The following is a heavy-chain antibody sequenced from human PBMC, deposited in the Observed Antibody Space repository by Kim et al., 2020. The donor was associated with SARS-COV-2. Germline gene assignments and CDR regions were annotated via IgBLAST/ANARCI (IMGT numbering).Heavy chain of an antibody. Sequence: GGSLRLSCAASGFTFSSYAMHWVRQAPGKGLEWVAVISYDGSNKYYADSVKGRFTISRDNSKNTLYLQMNSLRPEDTAVYYCARGNWGYSGERDYWGQGT. D-gene: IGHD5-12*01. CDR3: ARGNWGYSGERDY. J-gene: IGHJ4*02. CDR2: ISYDGSNK. CDR1: GFTFSSYA. V-gene: IGHV3-30-3*01.